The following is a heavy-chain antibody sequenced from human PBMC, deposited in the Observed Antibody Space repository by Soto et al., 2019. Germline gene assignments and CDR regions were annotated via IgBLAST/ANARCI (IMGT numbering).Heavy chain of an antibody. Sequence: ASVKVSCKASGYTFSNYAIGWVRQAPGQGLEWMGWISGYNGNTYYAEKFQGRVTMTTDRSTSTAYMELRSLRSDDTAVYYCARSSSSGYYGMEVWG. CDR2: ISGYNGNT. J-gene: IGHJ6*02. CDR3: ARSSSSGYYGMEV. D-gene: IGHD6-6*01. V-gene: IGHV1-18*01. CDR1: GYTFSNYA.